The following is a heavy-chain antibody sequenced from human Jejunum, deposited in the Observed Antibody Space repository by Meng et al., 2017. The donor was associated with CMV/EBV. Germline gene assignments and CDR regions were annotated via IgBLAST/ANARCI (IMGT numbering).Heavy chain of an antibody. Sequence: SLGAPGFTGRCNFIGWVRQAPGKGLEWVSIIYSGGRTIYADSVKGRFTISRDDSKNTVYLQKNNLRAQDKAVYYWARGPWGAYYGPYWGQGTLVTVSS. CDR2: IYSGGRT. V-gene: IGHV3-53*01. CDR3: ARGPWGAYYGPY. CDR1: GFTGRCNF. J-gene: IGHJ4*02. D-gene: IGHD3-3*01.